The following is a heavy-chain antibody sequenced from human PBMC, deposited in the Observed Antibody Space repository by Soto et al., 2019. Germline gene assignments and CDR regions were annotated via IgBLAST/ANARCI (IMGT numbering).Heavy chain of an antibody. Sequence: QVQLVESGGGVVQPGRSLRLSCAASGFTFSSYAMHWVRQAPGKGLEWVAVISYDGSNKYYADSVKGRFTISRDNSKNTLYLQMNSLRAEDTAVYYCARDAGSYDTPRGLVYWGQGTQVTVSS. D-gene: IGHD3-22*01. CDR1: GFTFSSYA. V-gene: IGHV3-30-3*01. CDR2: ISYDGSNK. CDR3: ARDAGSYDTPRGLVY. J-gene: IGHJ4*02.